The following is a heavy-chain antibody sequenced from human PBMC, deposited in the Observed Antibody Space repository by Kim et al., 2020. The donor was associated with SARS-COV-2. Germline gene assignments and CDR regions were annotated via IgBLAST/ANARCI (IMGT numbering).Heavy chain of an antibody. CDR3: ARVARDGYNDY. D-gene: IGHD2-21*01. CDR2: IKYDGSEK. J-gene: IGHJ4*02. CDR1: QFTFSDYW. Sequence: GGSLRLSCAVSQFTFSDYWMSWIRQAPGKGLERVSNIKYDGSEKYYVDSVKGRFTISRDSATNSLYLQMNSLRAEDTAVYFCARVARDGYNDYWGRGTRVTVS. V-gene: IGHV3-7*01.